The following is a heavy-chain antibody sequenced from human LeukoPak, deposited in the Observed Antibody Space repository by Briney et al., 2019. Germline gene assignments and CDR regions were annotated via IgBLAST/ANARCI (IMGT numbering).Heavy chain of an antibody. CDR3: ARLVATIQSNWFDP. D-gene: IGHD5-12*01. V-gene: IGHV1-2*02. J-gene: IGHJ5*02. Sequence: ASVKVSCKASGYTFTGYYMHWVRQAPGQGLEWMGWINPNSGGTNYAQKFQGRVTMTRDTSISTAYMELSRLRSDDTAVYYCARLVATIQSNWFDPWGQGTLVTVSS. CDR1: GYTFTGYY. CDR2: INPNSGGT.